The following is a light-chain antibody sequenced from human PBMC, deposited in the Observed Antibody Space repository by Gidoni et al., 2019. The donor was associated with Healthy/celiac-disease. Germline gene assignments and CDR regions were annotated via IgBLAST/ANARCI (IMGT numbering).Light chain of an antibody. CDR1: SSNIGSNT. CDR3: AAWDDSLHVV. V-gene: IGLV1-44*01. J-gene: IGLJ2*01. CDR2: SNN. Sequence: GQRVTISCSGSSSNIGSNTVNWYQQLPGTAPKLLIYSNNQRPSGVPDRFSGSKSGTSASLAISGLQSEDEADYYCAAWDDSLHVVFGGGTKLTVL.